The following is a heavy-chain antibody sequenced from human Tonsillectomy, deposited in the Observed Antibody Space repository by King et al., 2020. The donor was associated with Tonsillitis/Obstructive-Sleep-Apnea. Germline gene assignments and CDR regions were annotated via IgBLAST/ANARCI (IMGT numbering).Heavy chain of an antibody. Sequence: QLVQSGAEVKKPGSSVKVSCKASGGTFSSYAISWVRQAPGQGLEWMGGIIPIVGTANYAQKFQGRVTITADESTSTAYMELSSLRSEDTAVYYCANVVVAATPELTSYYYYYMDVWGKGTTVTVSS. CDR1: GGTFSSYA. CDR3: ANVVVAATPELTSYYYYYMDV. V-gene: IGHV1-69*01. CDR2: IIPIVGTA. D-gene: IGHD2-15*01. J-gene: IGHJ6*03.